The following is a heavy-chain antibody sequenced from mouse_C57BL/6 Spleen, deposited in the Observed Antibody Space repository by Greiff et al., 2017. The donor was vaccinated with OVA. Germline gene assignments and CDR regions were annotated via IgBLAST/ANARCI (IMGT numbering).Heavy chain of an antibody. CDR1: GFSFITYA. J-gene: IGHJ2*01. CDR2: IRSKSNNYAT. Sequence: GGGLVQPKGSLKLSCAASGFSFITYAMIWVRQAPGKGLEWVARIRSKSNNYATYYADSVKDRFTISRDVSESMLYLQMNNLKTEDTAMYYCVRQGELPFDYGGQGTTLTVSS. V-gene: IGHV10-1*01. D-gene: IGHD4-1*01. CDR3: VRQGELPFDY.